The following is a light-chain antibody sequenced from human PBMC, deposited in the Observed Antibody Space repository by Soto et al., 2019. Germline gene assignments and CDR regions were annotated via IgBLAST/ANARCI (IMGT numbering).Light chain of an antibody. J-gene: IGKJ1*01. CDR2: GAS. CDR3: QQYNNWPPCT. CDR1: QHITCN. V-gene: IGKV3D-15*01. Sequence: VVSQSPGALSLSKEERATISCRAIQHITCNCLARYQQKPGQAPRLLIYGASSRPNGIPDRISGSRSGTDFTLTISSLQHADYAVYYCQQYNNWPPCTFGQGTMLDIK.